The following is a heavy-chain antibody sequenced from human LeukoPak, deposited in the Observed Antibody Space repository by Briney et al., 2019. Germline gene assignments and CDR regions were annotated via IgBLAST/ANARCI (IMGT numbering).Heavy chain of an antibody. CDR3: ARNSPGYYGSGSRMDV. D-gene: IGHD3-10*01. Sequence: ASVKVSCKASGYTFTSYVISWVRQAPGQGLEWMGWISAYNGNTNYAQKLQGRVTMTTDTSTSTAYMELRSLRSDDTAVYYCARNSPGYYGSGSRMDVWGKGTTVTVSS. CDR1: GYTFTSYV. J-gene: IGHJ6*04. V-gene: IGHV1-18*04. CDR2: ISAYNGNT.